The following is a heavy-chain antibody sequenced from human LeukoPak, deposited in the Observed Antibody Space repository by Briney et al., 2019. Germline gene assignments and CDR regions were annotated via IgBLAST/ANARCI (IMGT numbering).Heavy chain of an antibody. CDR3: ARAGRAGYLYYFDY. Sequence: KASETLSLTCTVSGGSISSSSYYWGWIRQPPGKGLEWIGSIYYSGSTYYNPSLKSRVTISVDTSKNQFSLKLSSVTAADTAVYYCARAGRAGYLYYFDYWGQGTLVTVSS. J-gene: IGHJ4*02. D-gene: IGHD5-24*01. CDR1: GGSISSSSYY. CDR2: IYYSGST. V-gene: IGHV4-39*01.